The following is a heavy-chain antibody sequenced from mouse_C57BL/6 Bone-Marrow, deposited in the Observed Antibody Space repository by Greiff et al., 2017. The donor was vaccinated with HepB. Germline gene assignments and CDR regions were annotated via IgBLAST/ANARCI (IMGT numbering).Heavy chain of an antibody. Sequence: VQLKQSGAELVRPGASVKLSCTASGFNIKDYYMHWVKQRPEQGLEWIGWIDPENGDTEYASKFQGKATITADTSSNTAYLQLSSLTSEDTAVYYCTLYDPLAYWGQGTLVTVSA. CDR3: TLYDPLAY. V-gene: IGHV14-4*01. D-gene: IGHD2-3*01. CDR2: IDPENGDT. J-gene: IGHJ3*01. CDR1: GFNIKDYY.